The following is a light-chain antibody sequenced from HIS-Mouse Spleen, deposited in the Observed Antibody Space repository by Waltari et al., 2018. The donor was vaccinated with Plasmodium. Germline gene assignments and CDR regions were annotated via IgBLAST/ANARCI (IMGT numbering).Light chain of an antibody. CDR3: QAWDSSTAV. J-gene: IGLJ3*02. V-gene: IGLV3-1*01. Sequence: SYELTQPPSVSVSPGQTASITCSGDKLGDKYACWYQQKPGQSPVLVIYQDSKRPSGIPERFLGSNSGNTATLTISGTQAMDEADYYCQAWDSSTAVFGGGTKLTVL. CDR1: KLGDKY. CDR2: QDS.